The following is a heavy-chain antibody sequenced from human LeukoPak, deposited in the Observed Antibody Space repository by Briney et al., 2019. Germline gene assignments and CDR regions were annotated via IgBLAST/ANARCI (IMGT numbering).Heavy chain of an antibody. CDR2: IYYSGST. J-gene: IGHJ4*02. CDR1: GGSISRSSYY. V-gene: IGHV4-39*07. CDR3: ASLTVAEI. D-gene: IGHD6-19*01. Sequence: SETLSLTCTVSGGSISRSSYYWGWIRQPPGKGLEWIGSIYYSGSTYYNPSLKSRVTISVDTSKNQFSMKLSSVTAADTAVYYCASLTVAEIWGQGTLVTVSS.